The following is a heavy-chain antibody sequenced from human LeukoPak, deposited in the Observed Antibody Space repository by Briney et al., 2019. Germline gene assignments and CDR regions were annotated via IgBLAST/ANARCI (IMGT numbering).Heavy chain of an antibody. CDR3: ANPFSSGADVDY. Sequence: VGSLRLSCAASGFTFSSFDMHWVRQAPGKGLEWVAFILYDGSNKYYADSVKGRFTISRDNSKNTLYLQMNSLRAEDTAVYYCANPFSSGADVDYWGQGTLVTVSS. D-gene: IGHD5-18*01. CDR1: GFTFSSFD. V-gene: IGHV3-30*02. CDR2: ILYDGSNK. J-gene: IGHJ4*02.